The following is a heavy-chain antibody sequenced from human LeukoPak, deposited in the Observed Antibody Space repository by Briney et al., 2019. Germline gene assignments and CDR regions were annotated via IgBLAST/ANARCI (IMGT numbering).Heavy chain of an antibody. Sequence: ASVNVSCTASGYTFTGYYMHWVRQAPGEGLEWMGWINPNSGGTNYAQKFQGRVTMTRDTSISTAYMELSRLRSDDTAVYYCARDGSPRYCSGGSCYREHDYWGQGTLVTVSS. CDR2: INPNSGGT. CDR1: GYTFTGYY. CDR3: ARDGSPRYCSGGSCYREHDY. D-gene: IGHD2-15*01. J-gene: IGHJ4*02. V-gene: IGHV1-2*02.